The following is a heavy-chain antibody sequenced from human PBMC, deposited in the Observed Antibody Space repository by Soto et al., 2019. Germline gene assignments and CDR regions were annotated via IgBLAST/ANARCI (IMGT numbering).Heavy chain of an antibody. CDR1: GGSISSGGYY. Sequence: PSETLSLTCTVSGGSISSGGYYWSWIRQHPGKGLEWIGYIYYSGSTYYNPSLKSRVTISVDTSKNQFSLKLSSVTAADTAVYYCARAVGGITGTTDWFDLWGQGTLVTVSS. CDR2: IYYSGST. J-gene: IGHJ5*02. V-gene: IGHV4-31*03. CDR3: ARAVGGITGTTDWFDL. D-gene: IGHD1-7*01.